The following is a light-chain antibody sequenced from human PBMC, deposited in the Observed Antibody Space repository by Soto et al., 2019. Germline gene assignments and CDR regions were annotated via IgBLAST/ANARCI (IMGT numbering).Light chain of an antibody. J-gene: IGLJ2*01. CDR2: EVS. CDR3: SSFASSNIVV. V-gene: IGLV2-8*01. CDR1: SSDVGGYNF. Sequence: QSALTQPPSASGSPGQSVTISCTGNSSDVGGYNFVSWYQQHPGKAPKLMIYEVSERPSGVPDRFSGSKSGNTASLTVSGLQTEDEADYYCSSFASSNIVVFGGGTKVTVL.